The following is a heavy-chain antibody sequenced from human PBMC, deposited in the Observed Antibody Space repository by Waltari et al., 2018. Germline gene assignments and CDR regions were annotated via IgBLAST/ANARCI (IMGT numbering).Heavy chain of an antibody. CDR3: ARCLAYCSSTSCSSCDY. Sequence: QLQLQESGPGLVKPSETLSLTCTVSGGSISSSSYYWGWIRQPPGKGLEWIGSIDYSGSTYYNPSLKSRVTISVDTSKNQFSLKLSSVTAADTAVYYCARCLAYCSSTSCSSCDYWGQGTLVTVSS. CDR2: IDYSGST. V-gene: IGHV4-39*01. J-gene: IGHJ4*02. CDR1: GGSISSSSYY. D-gene: IGHD2-2*01.